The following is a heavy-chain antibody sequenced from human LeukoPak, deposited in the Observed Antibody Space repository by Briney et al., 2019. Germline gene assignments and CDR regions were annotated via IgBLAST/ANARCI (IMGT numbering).Heavy chain of an antibody. D-gene: IGHD3-10*01. Sequence: GGSLRLSCAASGFTFSSYAMSWVRQAPGKGLEWVSAISGSGGSTYYADSVKGRFTISRDNSKNTLYLQVNSLRAEDTAVYYCAKDRVRYYYGSGRSDAFDIWGXXXXXTVXS. V-gene: IGHV3-23*01. CDR1: GFTFSSYA. J-gene: IGHJ3*02. CDR2: ISGSGGST. CDR3: AKDRVRYYYGSGRSDAFDI.